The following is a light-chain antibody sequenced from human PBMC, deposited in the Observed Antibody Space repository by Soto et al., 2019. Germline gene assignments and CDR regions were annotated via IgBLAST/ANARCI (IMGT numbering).Light chain of an antibody. CDR3: QQYGKSTQIT. J-gene: IGKJ5*01. CDR1: QSVSSSY. V-gene: IGKV3-20*01. CDR2: GAS. Sequence: EIGLTPSPGTLSLSPGERATPSCRASQSVSSSYLAWYQQKPGQAPRLLIYGASTRATGIPDRFSGSGSGTDFSLTISSLEPEDFAVYYCQQYGKSTQITFGQGTRLEIK.